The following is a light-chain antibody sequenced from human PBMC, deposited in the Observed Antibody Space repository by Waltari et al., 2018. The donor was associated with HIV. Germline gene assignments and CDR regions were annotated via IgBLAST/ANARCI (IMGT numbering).Light chain of an antibody. V-gene: IGLV3-27*01. CDR2: KDS. CDR3: YSAADNNLGV. Sequence: SYELTQPSSVSVSPGQTARITCSGDVLAKKYARWFQQKPGQAPVLVIYKDSERPSGIPERFSGSSSWTTVTLTISGAQVEDEADYYCYSAADNNLGVFGGGTKLTVL. J-gene: IGLJ2*01. CDR1: VLAKKY.